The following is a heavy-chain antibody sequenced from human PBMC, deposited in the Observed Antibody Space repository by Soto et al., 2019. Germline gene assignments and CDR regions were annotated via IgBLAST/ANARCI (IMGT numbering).Heavy chain of an antibody. Sequence: ASVKVSCKVSGYTLTELSMHWVRQAPGKGLEWMGGFDPEDGETIYAQKFQGRVTMTEDTSTDTAYMELSSLRSEDTAVYYCATDSNVDIVATPSLDYWGQGTLVTVSS. J-gene: IGHJ4*02. CDR1: GYTLTELS. CDR3: ATDSNVDIVATPSLDY. V-gene: IGHV1-24*01. CDR2: FDPEDGET. D-gene: IGHD5-12*01.